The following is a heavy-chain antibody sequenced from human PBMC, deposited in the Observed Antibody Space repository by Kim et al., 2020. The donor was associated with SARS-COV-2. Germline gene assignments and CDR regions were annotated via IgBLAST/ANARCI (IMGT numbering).Heavy chain of an antibody. D-gene: IGHD6-6*01. J-gene: IGHJ6*03. CDR3: AGRHSSSVGYYYYMDV. V-gene: IGHV3-53*04. Sequence: VRGRLTISRHNSKNTLYLQMSSLRTEDTAVYYCAGRHSSSVGYYYYMDVWGKGTTVTVSS.